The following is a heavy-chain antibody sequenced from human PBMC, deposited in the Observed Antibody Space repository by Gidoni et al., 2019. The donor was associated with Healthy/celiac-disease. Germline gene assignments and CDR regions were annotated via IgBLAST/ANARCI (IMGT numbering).Heavy chain of an antibody. CDR2: INHSGST. CDR1: GGSFSGYY. Sequence: QVQLQQWGAGLLKPSETLSLTCAVYGGSFSGYYWSWIRQPPGKGLEWIGEINHSGSTNYNPSLKSRVTISGDTSKNQFSLKLSSVTAADTAVYYCARRTRTKRYGWFDPWGQGTLVTVSS. V-gene: IGHV4-34*01. D-gene: IGHD1-1*01. CDR3: ARRTRTKRYGWFDP. J-gene: IGHJ5*02.